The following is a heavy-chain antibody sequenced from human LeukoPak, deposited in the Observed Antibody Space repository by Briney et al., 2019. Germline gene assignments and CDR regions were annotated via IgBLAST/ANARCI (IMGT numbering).Heavy chain of an antibody. CDR3: ARDSSGTY. D-gene: IGHD6-19*01. J-gene: IGHJ4*02. CDR2: IKSDGSRI. Sequence: GGSLRLSCAASGFSFSNYWMHWVRQAPGKGLVWVSGIKSDGSRISYADSVKGRFTISRDNAKNTLYLQMNSLRAEDTAVYYCARDSSGTYWGQGTLVAVSS. CDR1: GFSFSNYW. V-gene: IGHV3-74*01.